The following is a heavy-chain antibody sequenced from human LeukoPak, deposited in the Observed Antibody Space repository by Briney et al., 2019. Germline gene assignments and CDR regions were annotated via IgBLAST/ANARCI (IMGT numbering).Heavy chain of an antibody. V-gene: IGHV4-30-4*01. J-gene: IGHJ4*02. CDR2: IYYTGST. D-gene: IGHD6-19*01. CDR1: GYSISTGDYY. CDR3: ARGSDYGDY. Sequence: SETLSLTCSVSGYSISTGDYYWSWIRQSPGKGLEWIGYIYYTGSTYYNPSLRSRVTISLDMPKNQFSLKLNSVTAADTAVYFCARGSDYGDYWSPGTLVTVSS.